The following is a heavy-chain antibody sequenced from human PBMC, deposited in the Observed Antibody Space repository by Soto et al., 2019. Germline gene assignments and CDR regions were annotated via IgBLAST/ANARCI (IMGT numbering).Heavy chain of an antibody. Sequence: QVQLVQSGAEVKKPGASVKVSCKASGYTFTSYAMHWVRQAPGQRLEWMGWINAGNGNTKYSQKFQGRVTITRDTSASTAYMELSSLRSEDTAVYYCVRDPGSSSSSVNWFDPWGQGTLVTVSS. CDR1: GYTFTSYA. CDR3: VRDPGSSSSSVNWFDP. CDR2: INAGNGNT. J-gene: IGHJ5*02. V-gene: IGHV1-3*01. D-gene: IGHD6-6*01.